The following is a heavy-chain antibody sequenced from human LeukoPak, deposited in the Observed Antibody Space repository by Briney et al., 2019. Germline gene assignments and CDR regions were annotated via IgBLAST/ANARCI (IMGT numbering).Heavy chain of an antibody. CDR1: GYTFTSCD. D-gene: IGHD6-19*01. CDR3: TRGSSGRRDN. CDR2: MNPNSGNT. V-gene: IGHV1-8*01. Sequence: GASVKVSCKACGYTFTSCDINRVRQATGQGLEWMGWMNPNSGNTGYGQSFQGRITMTRDISIGTAYMELSNLTSEDTAIYYCTRGSSGRRDNWGQGTLVTVSA. J-gene: IGHJ4*02.